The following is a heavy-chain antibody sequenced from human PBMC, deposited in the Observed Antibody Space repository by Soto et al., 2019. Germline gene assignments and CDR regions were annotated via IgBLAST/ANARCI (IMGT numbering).Heavy chain of an antibody. CDR3: ASSFGVPFLFHI. J-gene: IGHJ3*02. D-gene: IGHD3-3*01. CDR2: ISYTGST. V-gene: IGHV4-59*01. CDR1: GDSISNYY. Sequence: SETLSLTCTVSGDSISNYYWNWIRQPPGKGLEWIGYISYTGSTNYIPSLKSRVTISADTSKKQFSLRLNSVTAADTAFYFCASSFGVPFLFHIWGPGTMVTVSS.